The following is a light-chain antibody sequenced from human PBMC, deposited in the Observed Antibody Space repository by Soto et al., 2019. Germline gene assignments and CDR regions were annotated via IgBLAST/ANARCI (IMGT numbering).Light chain of an antibody. Sequence: DIQMTQSPSTLSASVGDRVTITCRASQSISTWLAWYQRKPGKAPNLLIYTASSLESGVPSRFSGSGSGTEFTLTISSLQPDDFAPYYCQQYNSYPLTFGGGTKVEIK. CDR2: TAS. CDR1: QSISTW. J-gene: IGKJ4*01. V-gene: IGKV1-5*03. CDR3: QQYNSYPLT.